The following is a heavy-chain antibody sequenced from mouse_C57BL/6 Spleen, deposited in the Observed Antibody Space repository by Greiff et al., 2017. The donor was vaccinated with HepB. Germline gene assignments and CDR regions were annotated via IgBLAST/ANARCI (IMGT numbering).Heavy chain of an antibody. CDR2: INPYNGDT. Sequence: VHVKQSGPELVKPGDSVKISCKASGYSFTGYFMNWVMQSHGKSLEWIGRINPYNGDTFYNQKFKGKATLTVDKSSSTAHMELRSLTSEDSAVYYCARQGDYDFYAMDYWGQGTSVTVSS. CDR3: ARQGDYDFYAMDY. D-gene: IGHD2-4*01. J-gene: IGHJ4*01. CDR1: GYSFTGYF. V-gene: IGHV1-20*01.